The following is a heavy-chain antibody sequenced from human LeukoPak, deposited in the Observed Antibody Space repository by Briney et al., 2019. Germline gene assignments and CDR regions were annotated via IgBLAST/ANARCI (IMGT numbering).Heavy chain of an antibody. CDR1: GGSISSSNW. V-gene: IGHV4-4*02. CDR2: IYHSGST. J-gene: IGHJ5*02. CDR3: ARDKAVAGGNWFDP. Sequence: SETLSLTCAVSGGSISSSNWWSWVRQLPGKGLEWIGEIYHSGSTNYNPSLKSRVTISVDKSKNQFSLKLSSVTAADTAVYYCARDKAVAGGNWFDPWGQGTLVTVSS. D-gene: IGHD6-19*01.